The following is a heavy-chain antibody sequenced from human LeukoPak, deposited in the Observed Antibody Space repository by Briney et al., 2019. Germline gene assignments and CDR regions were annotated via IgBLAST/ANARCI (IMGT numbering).Heavy chain of an antibody. CDR1: DGSITNYY. CDR2: INHSGST. J-gene: IGHJ4*02. V-gene: IGHV4-34*01. D-gene: IGHD3-9*01. CDR3: ARGPDYDILTGYLILPFDY. Sequence: PSETLSLTCTVSDGSITNYYWTWIRQPPGKGLEWIGEINHSGSTNYNPSLKSRVTISVDTSKNQFSLKLSSVTAAGTAVYYCARGPDYDILTGYLILPFDYWGQGTLVTVSS.